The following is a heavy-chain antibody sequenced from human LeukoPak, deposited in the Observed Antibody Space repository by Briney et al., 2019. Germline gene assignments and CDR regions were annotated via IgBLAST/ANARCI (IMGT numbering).Heavy chain of an antibody. J-gene: IGHJ4*02. CDR3: ARAFSSGWYPYSIGGLWFDC. Sequence: PSETLSLTCTVSGGSISSYYWSWIRQPPGKGLEWIGNIYYTGSTNYNPSLKSRVTISVDTSKNQFSLKLSSVTAADTAVYYCARAFSSGWYPYSIGGLWFDCWGQGTLVTVSS. CDR1: GGSISSYY. D-gene: IGHD6-19*01. V-gene: IGHV4-59*01. CDR2: IYYTGST.